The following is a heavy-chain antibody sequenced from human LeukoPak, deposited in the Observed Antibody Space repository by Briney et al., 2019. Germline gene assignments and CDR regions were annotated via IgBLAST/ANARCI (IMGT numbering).Heavy chain of an antibody. J-gene: IGHJ4*02. V-gene: IGHV1-8*01. CDR3: ARGVFSSGSYYGPGDY. Sequence: ASVKVSCKASGYTFTSYDINWVRQATGPGLEWMGWTNPNSGNTGYAQKFQGRVTMTRNTSISTAYMELSSLRSEDTAVYYCARGVFSSGSYYGPGDYWGQGTLVTVSS. CDR1: GYTFTSYD. D-gene: IGHD1-26*01. CDR2: TNPNSGNT.